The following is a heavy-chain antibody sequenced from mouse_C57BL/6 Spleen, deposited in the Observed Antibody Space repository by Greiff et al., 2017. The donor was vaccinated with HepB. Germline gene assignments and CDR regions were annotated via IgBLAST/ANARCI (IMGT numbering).Heavy chain of an antibody. CDR1: GFTFSDYG. Sequence: EVQRVESGGGLVKPGGSLKLSCAASGFTFSDYGMHWVRQAPEKGLEWIAYISSGSSNIYSADTVKGRFTISRDNAKNTLFLQMTSLRSEDTAMYYCTRPTQAYWGRGTLVTVSA. J-gene: IGHJ3*01. D-gene: IGHD3-2*02. V-gene: IGHV5-17*01. CDR3: TRPTQAY. CDR2: ISSGSSNI.